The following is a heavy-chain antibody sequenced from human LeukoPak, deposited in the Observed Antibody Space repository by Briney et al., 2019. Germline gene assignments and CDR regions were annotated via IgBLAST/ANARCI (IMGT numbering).Heavy chain of an antibody. CDR2: ISYDGSNK. J-gene: IGHJ4*02. Sequence: GGSLRLSCAASGFTFSSYGMHWVRQAPGKGLEGVAIISYDGSNKFYADSVKGRFTISRDNSKNTLYQQMNSLRAEDTTVYYGAKVSLRWWGYVDYWGLGTLVTVSS. V-gene: IGHV3-30*18. CDR3: AKVSLRWWGYVDY. D-gene: IGHD4-23*01. CDR1: GFTFSSYG.